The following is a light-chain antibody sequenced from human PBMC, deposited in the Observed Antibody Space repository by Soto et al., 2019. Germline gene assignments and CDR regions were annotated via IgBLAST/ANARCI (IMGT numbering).Light chain of an antibody. J-gene: IGKJ1*01. Sequence: EIVLTKSPCTLSLALGDRATLSCRASQSVDSIYLAWYQQKPGQAPRLLIYGASSRATGIPDRFSGSGSGTDFTLTISRLEPEDFAVYYCQQYGSSPATFGQGTKVDIK. CDR1: QSVDSIY. V-gene: IGKV3-20*01. CDR2: GAS. CDR3: QQYGSSPAT.